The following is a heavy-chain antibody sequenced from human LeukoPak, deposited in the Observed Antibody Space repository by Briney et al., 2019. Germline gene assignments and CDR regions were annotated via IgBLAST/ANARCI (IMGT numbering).Heavy chain of an antibody. Sequence: PSETLSLTCTVSGGSISSSSHYWGWIRQPPGKGLEWIGSIYYSGSTYYNPSLKSRVTISVDTSKNQFSLKLSSVTAEDTAVYYCARLERISGSGYYLDYWGQGTLVTVSS. J-gene: IGHJ4*02. CDR1: GGSISSSSHY. V-gene: IGHV4-39*01. D-gene: IGHD3-22*01. CDR3: ARLERISGSGYYLDY. CDR2: IYYSGST.